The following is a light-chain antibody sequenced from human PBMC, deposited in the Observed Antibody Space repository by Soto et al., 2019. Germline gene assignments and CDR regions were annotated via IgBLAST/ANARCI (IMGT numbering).Light chain of an antibody. Sequence: DIQMTQSPSSLSASVGDRVTITCRASQDISNYLAWYQQKPGKVPRLLLFAASTLASGDPSRFSGSGSGTDFTLTISSLQPEYVATYYCQKYNRAPWAFGQGTKVEIK. J-gene: IGKJ1*01. CDR3: QKYNRAPWA. V-gene: IGKV1-27*01. CDR2: AAS. CDR1: QDISNY.